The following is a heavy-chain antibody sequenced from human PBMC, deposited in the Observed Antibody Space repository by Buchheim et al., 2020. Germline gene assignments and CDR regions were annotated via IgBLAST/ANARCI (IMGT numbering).Heavy chain of an antibody. CDR3: SRRLDD. CDR1: GFTFSSDW. Sequence: EVQLVESGGGLVQPGGSLRLSCKASGFTFSSDWMDWVRQAPGEGLEWVANINPDGSEKYYVDSVKGRFTISRDNAKNLVFLQMDSPRAEDTAVYYCSRRLDDWGQGIL. J-gene: IGHJ4*02. CDR2: INPDGSEK. V-gene: IGHV3-7*01.